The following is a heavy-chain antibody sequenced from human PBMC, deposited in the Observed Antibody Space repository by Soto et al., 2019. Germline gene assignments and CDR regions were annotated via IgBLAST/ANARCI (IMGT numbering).Heavy chain of an antibody. J-gene: IGHJ4*02. Sequence: QIALKESGPTRVRPTQTLTLTCTFSGFSLSTSGVGVGWIRQPPGKALECLALIYWDDDKRYSPSLKSRVTIAKDPSKNEVYLSMTNKDPDDTATYCCAHRRLQNGAWDRGIFDLWVQRTLLGVSS. V-gene: IGHV2-5*02. CDR3: AHRRLQNGAWDRGIFDL. CDR1: GFSLSTSGVG. D-gene: IGHD2-8*01. CDR2: IYWDDDK.